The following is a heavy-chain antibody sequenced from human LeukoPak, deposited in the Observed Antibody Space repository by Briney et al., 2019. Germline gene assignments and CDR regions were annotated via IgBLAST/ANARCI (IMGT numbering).Heavy chain of an antibody. CDR1: GDSVSSNSAA. V-gene: IGHV6-1*01. CDR2: TYYRSKWYN. Sequence: SQTLSLTCAISGDSVSSNSAAWNWIRQSPSRGLEWLGRTYYRSKWYNDYAVSVKSRITINPDTSKNQFSLQLNSVTPEDTAVYYCARNQGYSGYDQGAGVFDFWGQGTLVTVSS. J-gene: IGHJ4*02. D-gene: IGHD5-12*01. CDR3: ARNQGYSGYDQGAGVFDF.